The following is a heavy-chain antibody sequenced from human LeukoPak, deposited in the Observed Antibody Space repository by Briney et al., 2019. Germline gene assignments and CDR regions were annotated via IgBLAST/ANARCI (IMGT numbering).Heavy chain of an antibody. CDR1: GFTFDDYA. V-gene: IGHV3-9*01. J-gene: IGHJ3*02. CDR2: ISWNSGSI. Sequence: GRSLRLSCAASGFTFDDYAMRWVRQAPGKGLEWVSGISWNSGSIGYADSVKGRFTISRDNAKNSLYLQMNSLRAEDTALYYCAKDALYYDSSGYRGAFDIWGQGTMVTVSS. D-gene: IGHD3-22*01. CDR3: AKDALYYDSSGYRGAFDI.